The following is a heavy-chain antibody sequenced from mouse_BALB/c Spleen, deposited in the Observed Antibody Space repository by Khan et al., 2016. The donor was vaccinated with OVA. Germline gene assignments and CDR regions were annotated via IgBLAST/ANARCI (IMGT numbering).Heavy chain of an antibody. J-gene: IGHJ2*01. V-gene: IGHV3-2*02. CDR2: ISYSGGT. CDR3: ARGNYYGYYFDY. D-gene: IGHD1-1*01. Sequence: EVELVESGPGLVKPSQSLSLTYTVTGYSITSGYAWNWIRQFPGNKLERMGYISYSGGTSYNPSLKSRIFITRDTSKNQFFLQLNSVTTEDTTSYYCARGNYYGYYFDYWGQGTPLTVSS. CDR1: GYSITSGYA.